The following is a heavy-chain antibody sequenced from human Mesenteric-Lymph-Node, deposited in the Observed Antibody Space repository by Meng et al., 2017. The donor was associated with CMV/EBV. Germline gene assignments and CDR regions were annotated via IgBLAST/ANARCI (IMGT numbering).Heavy chain of an antibody. D-gene: IGHD6-13*01. CDR2: ISGSGGNT. Sequence: GESLKISCTASGFTFSSYWMSWVRQAPGKGLEWVSAISGSGGNTYYTDSVKGRFTISRDNSQNTLYLQMNSLRAEDTAVYHCAKEMSTAAAGTVGFDYWGQGTLVTVSS. CDR1: GFTFSSYW. V-gene: IGHV3-23*01. J-gene: IGHJ4*02. CDR3: AKEMSTAAAGTVGFDY.